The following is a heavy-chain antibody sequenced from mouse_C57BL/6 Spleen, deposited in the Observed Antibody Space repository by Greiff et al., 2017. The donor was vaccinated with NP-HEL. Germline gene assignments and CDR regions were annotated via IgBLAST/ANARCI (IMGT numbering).Heavy chain of an antibody. CDR3: ARHDAMDY. Sequence: EVQVVESGGGLVQPGGSLKLSCAASGFTFSDYGMAWVRQAPRKGPEWVAFISNLAYSIYYADTVTGRFTISRENAKNTLYLEMSSLRSEDTAMYYCARHDAMDYWGQGTSVTVSS. CDR2: ISNLAYSI. CDR1: GFTFSDYG. V-gene: IGHV5-15*01. J-gene: IGHJ4*01.